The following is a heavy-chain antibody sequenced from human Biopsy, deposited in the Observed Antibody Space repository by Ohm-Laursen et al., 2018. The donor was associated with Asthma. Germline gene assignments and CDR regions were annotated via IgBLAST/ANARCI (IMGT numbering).Heavy chain of an antibody. Sequence: SVKVSCKPLGGTFNTYVIGWVRQAPGQGLEWMGGINPVFGTTTYPQKFQDRVTITADDSTSTVYMELSSLRSEGTAVYYCARKAGSCISRTCYSLDFWGQGTLVTVSS. V-gene: IGHV1-69*13. CDR3: ARKAGSCISRTCYSLDF. CDR1: GGTFNTYV. D-gene: IGHD2-2*01. CDR2: INPVFGTT. J-gene: IGHJ4*02.